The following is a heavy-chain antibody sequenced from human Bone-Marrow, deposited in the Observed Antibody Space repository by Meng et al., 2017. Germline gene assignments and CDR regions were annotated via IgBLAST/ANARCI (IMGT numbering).Heavy chain of an antibody. Sequence: GESLKISCLTSGFTLGDYTMSWVRLAPGKGLEWIGVIRNKAYCGTVVYAASVKGRFSISRDESKGIAFLQMNSLKTEDTALYYCTRVCGDYGNYYSDYWGQGTPVTVSS. D-gene: IGHD4-17*01. CDR2: IRNKAYCGTV. CDR3: TRVCGDYGNYYSDY. J-gene: IGHJ4*02. V-gene: IGHV3-49*04. CDR1: GFTLGDYT.